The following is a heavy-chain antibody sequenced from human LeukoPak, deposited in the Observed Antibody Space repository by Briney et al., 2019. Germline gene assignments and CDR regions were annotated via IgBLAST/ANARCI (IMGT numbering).Heavy chain of an antibody. V-gene: IGHV3-11*04. Sequence: KPSETLSLTCTVSGYSISSGYYWGWVRPAPGKGLEWVSYISSSGSTIYYADSVKGRFTISRDNAKNSLYLQMNSLRAEDTGVYFCARGDTQSKYRHFDSWGQGSLVIVSS. CDR1: GYSISSGYY. CDR3: ARGDTQSKYRHFDS. J-gene: IGHJ4*02. CDR2: ISSSGSTI. D-gene: IGHD1-26*01.